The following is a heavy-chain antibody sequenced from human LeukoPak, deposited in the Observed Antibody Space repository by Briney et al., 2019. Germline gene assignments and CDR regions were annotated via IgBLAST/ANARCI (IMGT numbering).Heavy chain of an antibody. CDR1: GGTFSSYA. CDR2: IIPIFGTA. Sequence: ASVKVSCKASGGTFSSYAISWVRQAPGQGLEWMGGIIPIFGTANYAQKFQGRVTITADESTSTADMELSSLRSEDTAVYYCARGDYYYYYYMDVWGKGTTVTVSS. CDR3: ARGDYYYYYYMDV. V-gene: IGHV1-69*13. J-gene: IGHJ6*03.